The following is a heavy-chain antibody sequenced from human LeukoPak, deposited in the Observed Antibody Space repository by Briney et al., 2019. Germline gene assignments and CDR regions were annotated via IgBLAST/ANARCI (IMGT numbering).Heavy chain of an antibody. V-gene: IGHV3-7*01. J-gene: IGHJ4*02. CDR3: ARTPDYDSSGYYFLFDY. CDR1: GFTFSSYW. Sequence: PGGSLRLSCAASGFTFSSYWTNWVRQAPGKGLEWVANIKQDGSEKYYVDSVKGRFTISRDNAKNSLYLQMNSLRAEDTAVYYCARTPDYDSSGYYFLFDYWGQGTLVTVSS. D-gene: IGHD3-22*01. CDR2: IKQDGSEK.